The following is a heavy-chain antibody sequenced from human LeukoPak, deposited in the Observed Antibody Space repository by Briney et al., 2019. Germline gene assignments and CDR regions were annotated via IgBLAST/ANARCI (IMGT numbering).Heavy chain of an antibody. D-gene: IGHD3-22*01. Sequence: ASVTVSCTASAYTFTSYGISWVRQAPGPGLEWMGWISAYNGNTNYAQKLQGRVTMTTDTSTSKAYMGLRSLRSDDTAVYYCARDLTYYYDSSVRRPFDYWGQGTLVTVSS. CDR2: ISAYNGNT. CDR3: ARDLTYYYDSSVRRPFDY. V-gene: IGHV1-18*01. J-gene: IGHJ4*02. CDR1: AYTFTSYG.